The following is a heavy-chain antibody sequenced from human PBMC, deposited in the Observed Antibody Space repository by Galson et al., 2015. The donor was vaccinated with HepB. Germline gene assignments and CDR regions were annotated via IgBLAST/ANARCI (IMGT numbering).Heavy chain of an antibody. CDR2: ISGSGSST. CDR3: AKGFSSCVVGATIRRCGFDY. J-gene: IGHJ4*02. CDR1: GFTVSSYA. Sequence: SLRLSCAASGFTVSSYAMSWVRQAPGKGLEWVSGISGSGSSTYYADSVKGRFTISRDNSKNTLYLQMNSLRAEDTAVYYCAKGFSSCVVGATIRRCGFDYWGQGTPVTVSS. V-gene: IGHV3-23*01. D-gene: IGHD2-15*01.